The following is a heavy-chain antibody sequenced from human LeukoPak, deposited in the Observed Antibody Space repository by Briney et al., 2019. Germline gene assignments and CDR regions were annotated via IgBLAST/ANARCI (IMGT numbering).Heavy chain of an antibody. Sequence: PSETLSLTCTVSGGSISSYYWSWLRQPPGKGRGWIGYIYYSGSTNYNPSLKSRVTISVNTSKNQFSLKLSSVTAADTAMYECGRGATLTGGATRVFDIWGQGTMVTVSS. CDR3: GRGATLTGGATRVFDI. J-gene: IGHJ3*02. CDR2: IYYSGST. CDR1: GGSISSYY. V-gene: IGHV4-59*01. D-gene: IGHD1-26*01.